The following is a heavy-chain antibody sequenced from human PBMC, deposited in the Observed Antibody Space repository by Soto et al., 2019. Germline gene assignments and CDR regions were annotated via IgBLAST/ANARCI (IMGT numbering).Heavy chain of an antibody. J-gene: IGHJ4*02. D-gene: IGHD6-13*01. CDR2: ISGSGGST. CDR1: GFTFSSYA. CDR3: ALLQLVAGAREAGNGSDY. Sequence: PGGSLRLSSAASGFTFSSYAMSWVRQAPGKGMEWVSAISGSGGSTYYADSVKGRFTISRDNSKNTLYLQMDSLRAEDTAVYYCALLQLVAGAREAGNGSDYWGQGTLVTVSS. V-gene: IGHV3-23*01.